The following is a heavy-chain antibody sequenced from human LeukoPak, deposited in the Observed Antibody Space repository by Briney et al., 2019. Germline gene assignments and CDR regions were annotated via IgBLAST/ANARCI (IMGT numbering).Heavy chain of an antibody. CDR2: IIPILGIA. CDR1: GGTFSSYA. J-gene: IGHJ4*02. V-gene: IGHV1-69*04. Sequence: GSSVKVSCKASGGTFSSYAISWVRQAPGQGLEWMGRIIPILGIANYAQKFQGRVTITADKSTSTAYMELSSLRSEDTAVYYCARASTAMVTSYWGQGTLATVSS. D-gene: IGHD5-18*01. CDR3: ARASTAMVTSY.